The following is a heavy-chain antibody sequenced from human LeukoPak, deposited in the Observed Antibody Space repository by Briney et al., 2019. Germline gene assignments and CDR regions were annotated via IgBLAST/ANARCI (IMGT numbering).Heavy chain of an antibody. CDR1: GGSISNYY. D-gene: IGHD5-24*01. V-gene: IGHV4-59*08. J-gene: IGHJ3*01. CDR3: ARPRDGYNFGAFDL. CDR2: IHHSGRT. Sequence: SETLSLTCTVSGGSISNYYWSWIRQPPGEGLEWIGNIHHSGRTNYNPSFKSRVTISVDTSKNQFSLKLDSVTAADTAVYYCARPRDGYNFGAFDLWGQGTLVSVSS.